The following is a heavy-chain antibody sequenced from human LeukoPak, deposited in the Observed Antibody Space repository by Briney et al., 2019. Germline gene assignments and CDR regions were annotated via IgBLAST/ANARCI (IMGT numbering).Heavy chain of an antibody. V-gene: IGHV1-8*01. Sequence: GASVKVSCKASGFTFTSHDYNWVRQATGQGLEWMGWMNPNSGNTGYAQKFQGRVTMTRDTSITTVYMELSSLTSEDTAVYYCARVGDGSGSYTHYYYGMDVWGQGTTVTVSS. D-gene: IGHD3-10*01. CDR3: ARVGDGSGSYTHYYYGMDV. J-gene: IGHJ6*02. CDR2: MNPNSGNT. CDR1: GFTFTSHD.